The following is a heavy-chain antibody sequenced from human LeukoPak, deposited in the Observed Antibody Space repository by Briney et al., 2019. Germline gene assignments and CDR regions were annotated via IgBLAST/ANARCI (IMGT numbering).Heavy chain of an antibody. V-gene: IGHV4-4*02. CDR2: INHSGST. J-gene: IGHJ4*02. D-gene: IGHD3-3*01. Sequence: SETLSLTCAVSGDSIRTTNWWSWVRQPPGEGLEWIGEINHSGSTNYNPSLKSRVTISVDTSKNQFSLKLSSVTAADTAVYYCARGRINDFWSGYSSGTRFDYWGQGTLVTVSS. CDR1: GDSIRTTNW. CDR3: ARGRINDFWSGYSSGTRFDY.